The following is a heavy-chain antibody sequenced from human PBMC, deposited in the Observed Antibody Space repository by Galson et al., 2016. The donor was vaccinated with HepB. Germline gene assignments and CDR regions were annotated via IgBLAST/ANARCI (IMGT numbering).Heavy chain of an antibody. CDR2: ITTYNGDT. V-gene: IGHV1-18*01. J-gene: IGHJ4*02. CDR3: ARVRVIPSRPFDS. Sequence: SVKVSCKASGYTFTTYGISWVRQAPGQGLEWMGWITTYNGDTNYAQNLQARVTMTTDTSTSTVYMELRNLRSDDTAVYYCARVRVIPSRPFDSWGQGTLVTVSS. CDR1: GYTFTTYG. D-gene: IGHD6-6*01.